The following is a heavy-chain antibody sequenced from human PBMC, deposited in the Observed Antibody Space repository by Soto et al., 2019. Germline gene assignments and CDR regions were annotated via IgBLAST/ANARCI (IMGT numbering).Heavy chain of an antibody. V-gene: IGHV3-7*01. CDR3: ARGYRDIVATIHAFDI. J-gene: IGHJ3*02. D-gene: IGHD5-12*01. CDR2: IKQDGSEK. Sequence: GGSLRLSCAASGFTFSSYWMSWVRQAPGKGLEWVANIKQDGSEKYYVDSVKGRFTISRDNAKNSLYLQMNSLRAEDTAVYYCARGYRDIVATIHAFDIWGQGTMVTVSS. CDR1: GFTFSSYW.